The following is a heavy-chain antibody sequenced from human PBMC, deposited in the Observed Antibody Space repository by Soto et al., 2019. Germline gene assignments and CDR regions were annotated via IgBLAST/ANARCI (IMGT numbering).Heavy chain of an antibody. Sequence: GASVEVSCKASGYTFTGYYMHWVRQAPGQGLEWMGWINPNSGSTNYAQKFQGRVTMTRDTSISTAYMELSRLRSDDTAVYYCAKAYCGGDCYSYDYWGQGTLVTVSS. CDR3: AKAYCGGDCYSYDY. J-gene: IGHJ4*02. CDR2: INPNSGST. V-gene: IGHV1-2*02. CDR1: GYTFTGYY. D-gene: IGHD2-21*02.